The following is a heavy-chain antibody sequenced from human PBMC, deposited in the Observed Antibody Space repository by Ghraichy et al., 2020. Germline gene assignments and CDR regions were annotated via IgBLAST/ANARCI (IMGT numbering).Heavy chain of an antibody. CDR1: GFTFSSYG. D-gene: IGHD3-22*01. J-gene: IGHJ4*02. Sequence: GGSLRLSCAASGFTFSSYGMHWVRQAPGKGLEWVAFIRYDGSNKYYADSVKGRFTISRDNSKNTLYLQMNSLRAEDTAVYYCAKDYYYYDSSGYYSYFDYWGQGTLVTVSS. CDR2: IRYDGSNK. V-gene: IGHV3-30*02. CDR3: AKDYYYYDSSGYYSYFDY.